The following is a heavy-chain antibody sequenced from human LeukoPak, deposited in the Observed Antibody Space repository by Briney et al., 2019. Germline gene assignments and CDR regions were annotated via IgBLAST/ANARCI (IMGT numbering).Heavy chain of an antibody. CDR2: VYHIGET. J-gene: IGHJ6*03. CDR1: GYSPSSGYY. D-gene: IGHD1-26*01. CDR3: VTPRSWELSDMAV. Sequence: SETLSLTCAVSGYSPSSGYYWGWIRQPPGKGLEWIGSVYHIGETYYNPPPKIRVIISVDTSKNKSSLSLTSLTAADPAVYYCVTPRSWELSDMAVWGKGTTVIVSS. V-gene: IGHV4-38-2*01.